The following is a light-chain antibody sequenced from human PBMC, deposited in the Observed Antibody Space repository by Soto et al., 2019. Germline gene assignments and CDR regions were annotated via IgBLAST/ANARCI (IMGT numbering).Light chain of an antibody. CDR3: QQGYTSHPA. CDR2: AGS. V-gene: IGKV1-39*01. J-gene: IGKJ1*01. CDR1: QSISNY. Sequence: DIQIVQSPASLSASVGDRVTITCRTSQSISNYLHWYQQSPGRAPKLLIYAGSTLEGGVSSRFSGRGSGTDFTLTISSLQPGDVATYYCQQGYTSHPAFGQGTKVDIX.